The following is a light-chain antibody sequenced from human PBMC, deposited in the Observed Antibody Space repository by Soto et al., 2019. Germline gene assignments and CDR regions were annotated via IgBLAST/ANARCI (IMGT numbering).Light chain of an antibody. J-gene: IGLJ2*01. CDR1: SSDVGGYNY. Sequence: QSALTQPASVSASPGQSINISCTGTSSDVGGYNYVSWYQHHPGKAPKVMIYEVSNRPSGVSNRFSGSKSGNTASLTISGLQAEDEADYYCSSYTSNSTVVFGGGTKLTVL. V-gene: IGLV2-14*01. CDR2: EVS. CDR3: SSYTSNSTVV.